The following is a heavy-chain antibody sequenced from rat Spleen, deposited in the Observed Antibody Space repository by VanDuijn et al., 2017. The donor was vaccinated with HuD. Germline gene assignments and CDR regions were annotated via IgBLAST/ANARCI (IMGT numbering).Heavy chain of an antibody. CDR3: ATHGGLYNWFAY. J-gene: IGHJ3*01. CDR2: ISTSGDNT. CDR1: GFTFSHYD. V-gene: IGHV5-25*01. Sequence: EVHLVESGGGLVQPGRSLKLSCVVSGFTFSHYDMAWVRQAPTKGLEWVASISTSGDNTYYRDSVKVRFTVSRVDAKSTLYLQMDSLRSEDTATYYCATHGGLYNWFAYWGQGTLVTVSS.